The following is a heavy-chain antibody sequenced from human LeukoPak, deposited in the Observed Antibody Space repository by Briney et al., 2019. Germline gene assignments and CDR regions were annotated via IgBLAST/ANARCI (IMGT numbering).Heavy chain of an antibody. Sequence: SCKASGGTLSSYAMHWVRQAPGKGLEWVAVISYDGSNKYYADSVKGRFTISRDNSKNTLYLQMNSLRAEDTAVYYCARDFTAGIAAAGTGIGYWGQGTLVTVSS. J-gene: IGHJ4*02. V-gene: IGHV3-30*04. CDR3: ARDFTAGIAAAGTGIGY. CDR2: ISYDGSNK. D-gene: IGHD6-13*01. CDR1: GGTLSSYA.